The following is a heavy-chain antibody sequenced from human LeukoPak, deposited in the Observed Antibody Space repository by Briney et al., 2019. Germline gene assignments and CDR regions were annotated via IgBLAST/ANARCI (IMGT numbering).Heavy chain of an antibody. Sequence: PSETLSLTCTVSGYSISNGYYCGWSRQPPGEGLEGIGSIYHTGSTYYNLSLKSRFTISVDTSKNQFSLTLSSVTAADTAVYYCASLTVRRSSSWEKTNDYWGQGTLVTVSS. J-gene: IGHJ4*02. CDR3: ASLTVRRSSSWEKTNDY. CDR1: GYSISNGYY. CDR2: IYHTGST. V-gene: IGHV4-38-2*02. D-gene: IGHD6-13*01.